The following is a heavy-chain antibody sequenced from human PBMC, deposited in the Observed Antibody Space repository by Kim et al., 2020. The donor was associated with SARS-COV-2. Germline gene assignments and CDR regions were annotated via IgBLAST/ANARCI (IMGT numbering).Heavy chain of an antibody. J-gene: IGHJ4*02. CDR3: VRDARGQRDY. D-gene: IGHD1-1*01. V-gene: IGHV3-74*01. CDR1: GFTFSSCW. CDR2: INTDGSST. Sequence: GGSLRLSCAASGFTFSSCWMHWVRQVPGKGLVWVSRINTDGSSTSYADSVKGRFTISRDNAKNTLYLQMNSLRAEDTAVYYCVRDARGQRDYWGQGTLVTVSS.